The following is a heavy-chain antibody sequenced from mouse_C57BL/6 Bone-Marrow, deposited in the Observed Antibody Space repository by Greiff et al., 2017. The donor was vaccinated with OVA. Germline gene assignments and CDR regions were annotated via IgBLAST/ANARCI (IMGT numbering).Heavy chain of an antibody. CDR3: GRLSRSGYVRAY. Sequence: VHVKQSGGDLVKPGGSLKLSCAASGFTFSSYGMSWVRQTPDKRLEWVATISSGGSYTYYPDSVKGRFTISRDNAKNTLYLQMSSLKSEDTAMYYRGRLSRSGYVRAYWGQGTLVTVSA. CDR2: ISSGGSYT. D-gene: IGHD3-2*02. CDR1: GFTFSSYG. J-gene: IGHJ3*01. V-gene: IGHV5-6*01.